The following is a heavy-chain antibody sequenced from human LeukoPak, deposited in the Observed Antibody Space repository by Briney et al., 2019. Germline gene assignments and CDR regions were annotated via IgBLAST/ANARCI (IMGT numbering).Heavy chain of an antibody. J-gene: IGHJ5*02. CDR2: IYYSGRT. D-gene: IGHD6-13*01. CDR3: ARARIAAAGTGWFDP. CDR1: GGSLSSYY. Sequence: SETLSLTCTVSGGSLSSYYWSLIRQPPGKGPEWIGYIYYSGRTNQNPSLKSRVTISVDTSKNQLSLKLSSVTAADTAVYYCARARIAAAGTGWFDPWGQGTLVTVSS. V-gene: IGHV4-59*01.